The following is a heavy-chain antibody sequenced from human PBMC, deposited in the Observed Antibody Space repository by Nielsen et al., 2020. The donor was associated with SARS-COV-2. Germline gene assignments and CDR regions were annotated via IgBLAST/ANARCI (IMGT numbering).Heavy chain of an antibody. D-gene: IGHD6-13*01. CDR1: GFTFSSYA. V-gene: IGHV3-30-3*01. CDR2: ISYDGSNK. Sequence: GGSLRLSCAASGFTFSSYAMHWVRQAPGKGLEWVAVISYDGSNKYYADSVKGRFTISRDNSKNTLSLQMNSLRAEDTAVYYCARDRGSSEPPTYYYYYYMDVWGKGTTVTVSS. CDR3: ARDRGSSEPPTYYYYYYMDV. J-gene: IGHJ6*03.